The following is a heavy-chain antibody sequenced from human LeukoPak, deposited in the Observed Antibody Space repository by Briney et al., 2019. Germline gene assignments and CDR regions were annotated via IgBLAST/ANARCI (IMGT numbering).Heavy chain of an antibody. V-gene: IGHV4-34*01. J-gene: IGHJ3*02. D-gene: IGHD5-18*01. CDR3: ARRRRRYSSLGDAFDN. CDR2: INHSGST. Sequence: PSETLSLTCAVDGGSFSGYYWSWIRQPPGKGLEWIGEINHSGSTNYNPSLKSRVTISVDTSKTQFSLKLSSVTAADTAVYYCARRRRRYSSLGDAFDNWGQRTMVPVSS. CDR1: GGSFSGYY.